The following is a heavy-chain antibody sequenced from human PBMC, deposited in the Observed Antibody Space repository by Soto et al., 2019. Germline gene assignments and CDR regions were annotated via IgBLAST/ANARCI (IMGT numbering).Heavy chain of an antibody. D-gene: IGHD1-1*01. CDR2: IFHTRST. Sequence: SETLSLTCTVSDDSISSYYWGWIRQPPGKGLEWIGYIFHTRSTNYNPSLRSRVTISVDTSKNQFSLTLSSVTAADTAVYYCARHFPIGNNWNYFDYWGQGTPVTVSS. CDR1: DDSISSYY. CDR3: ARHFPIGNNWNYFDY. J-gene: IGHJ4*02. V-gene: IGHV4-59*08.